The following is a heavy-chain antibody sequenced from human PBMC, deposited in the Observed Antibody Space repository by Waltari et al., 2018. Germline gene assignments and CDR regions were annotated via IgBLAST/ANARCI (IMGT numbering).Heavy chain of an antibody. J-gene: IGHJ5*02. CDR2: INPNSGGT. CDR3: ARDEGEPYGSGSYREINWFDP. D-gene: IGHD3-10*01. V-gene: IGHV1-2*06. CDR1: GYTFTGYY. Sequence: QVQLVQSGAEVKKPGASVKVSCKASGYTFTGYYMHWVRQAPGQGLEWMGRINPNSGGTNYAQKFQGRVTMTRDTSISTAYMELSRLRSDDTAVYYCARDEGEPYGSGSYREINWFDPWGQGTLVTVSS.